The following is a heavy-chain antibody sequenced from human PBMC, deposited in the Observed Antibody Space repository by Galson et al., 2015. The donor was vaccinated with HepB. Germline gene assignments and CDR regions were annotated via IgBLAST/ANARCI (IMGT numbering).Heavy chain of an antibody. CDR3: ARGPRYYYDSSGPGYFDY. J-gene: IGHJ4*02. CDR2: IYSGTST. V-gene: IGHV3-53*04. CDR1: GFTVSSNY. Sequence: LRLSCAASGFTVSSNYMSWVRQAPGKGLEWVSIIYSGTSTYYADSVRGRFTISRHNFKNTLYLQMNSLGAEDTAVYYCARGPRYYYDSSGPGYFDYWGQGTLVTVSS. D-gene: IGHD3-22*01.